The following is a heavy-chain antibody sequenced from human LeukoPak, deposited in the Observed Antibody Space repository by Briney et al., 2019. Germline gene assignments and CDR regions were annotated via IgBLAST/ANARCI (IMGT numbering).Heavy chain of an antibody. V-gene: IGHV1-2*06. D-gene: IGHD3-10*01. CDR2: INPNSGGT. CDR3: ARGWYYYGSGSYPEFDY. CDR1: GYTFTGYY. Sequence: ASVNVSCKASGYTFTGYYMHWVRQAPGQGLEWMGRINPNSGGTNYAQKFQGRVTMTRDTSISTAYMELSRLRSDDTAVYYCARGWYYYGSGSYPEFDYWGQGTLVTVSS. J-gene: IGHJ4*02.